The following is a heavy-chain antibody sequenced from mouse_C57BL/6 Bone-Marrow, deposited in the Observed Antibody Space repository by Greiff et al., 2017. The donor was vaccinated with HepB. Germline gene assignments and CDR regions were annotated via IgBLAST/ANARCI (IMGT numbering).Heavy chain of an antibody. CDR2: IDPSDSYT. D-gene: IGHD2-3*01. CDR1: GYTFTSYW. J-gene: IGHJ2*01. V-gene: IGHV1-69*01. Sequence: VKLQQPGAELVMPGASVKLSCKASGYTFTSYWMHWVKQRPGQGLEWIGEIDPSDSYTNYNQKFKGKSTLTVDKSSSTAYMQLSSLTSEDSAVYYCARFYDGYPFFDYWGQGTTLTVSS. CDR3: ARFYDGYPFFDY.